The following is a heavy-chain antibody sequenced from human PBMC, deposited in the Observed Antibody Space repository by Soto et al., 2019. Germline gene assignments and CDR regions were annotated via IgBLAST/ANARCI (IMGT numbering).Heavy chain of an antibody. CDR1: GFTFSSYT. J-gene: IGHJ4*02. V-gene: IGHV3-23*01. D-gene: IGHD3-3*01. CDR2: ISGSGGST. Sequence: EVQVLESGGGLVQPGGSLRLSCEASGFTFSSYTMSWVRQAPGKGLEWVSAISGSGGSTYYADSVKGRFTISRDNSKNTLYLQMNSLRAEDTAVYYCAKCITIFGVAPAYFDYWGQGTLVTVSS. CDR3: AKCITIFGVAPAYFDY.